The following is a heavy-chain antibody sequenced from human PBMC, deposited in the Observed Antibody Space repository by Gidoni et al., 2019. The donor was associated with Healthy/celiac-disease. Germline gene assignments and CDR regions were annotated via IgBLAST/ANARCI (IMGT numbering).Heavy chain of an antibody. Sequence: QLQLQESGPGLAKPSETLSLTCTVSGCPISCYYWSWIRQPPGKGLEWIGYIYYSGSTNYNPSLKSRVTISVDTSKNQFSLKLSSVTAADTAVYYCARLYYDFWNGRPYYFDYWGQGTLVTVSS. V-gene: IGHV4-59*01. J-gene: IGHJ4*02. CDR3: ARLYYDFWNGRPYYFDY. CDR1: GCPISCYY. CDR2: IYYSGST. D-gene: IGHD3-3*01.